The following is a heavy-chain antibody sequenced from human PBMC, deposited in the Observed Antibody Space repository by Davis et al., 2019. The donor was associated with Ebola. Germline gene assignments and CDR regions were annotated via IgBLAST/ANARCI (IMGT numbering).Heavy chain of an antibody. CDR1: GFTFSSYW. CDR3: ARERWLGDYYFDY. Sequence: GESLKISCAASGFTFSSYWMSWVRQAPGKGLEWVSYITSSGSTIYYADSVKGRFTISRDNAKNSLYLQMNSLRAEDTAVYYCARERWLGDYYFDYWGQGTLVTVSS. CDR2: ITSSGSTI. D-gene: IGHD6-19*01. J-gene: IGHJ4*02. V-gene: IGHV3-48*04.